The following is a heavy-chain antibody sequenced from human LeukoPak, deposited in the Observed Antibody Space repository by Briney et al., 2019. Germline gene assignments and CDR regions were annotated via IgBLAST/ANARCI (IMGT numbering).Heavy chain of an antibody. D-gene: IGHD3-10*01. Sequence: QSGGSLRLSCAASGFTFSSYAMHWVRQAPGKGLEWVAVISYDGSNKYYADSVKGRFTISRDNYKNTLYLQMNSLRAEDTAVYYCARGRPIDYWGQGTLVTVSS. V-gene: IGHV3-30-3*01. CDR3: ARGRPIDY. J-gene: IGHJ4*02. CDR2: ISYDGSNK. CDR1: GFTFSSYA.